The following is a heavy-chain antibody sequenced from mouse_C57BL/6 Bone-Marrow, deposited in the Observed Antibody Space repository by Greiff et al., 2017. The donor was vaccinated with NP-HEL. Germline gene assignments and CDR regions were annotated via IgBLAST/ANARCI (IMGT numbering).Heavy chain of an antibody. CDR1: GYTFTDYY. CDR2: INPNNGGT. D-gene: IGHD1-1*01. V-gene: IGHV1-26*01. CDR3: ARGVYYERYFDV. Sequence: VQLQQSGPELVKPGASVKISCKASGYTFTDYYMNWVKQSHGKSLEWIGDINPNNGGTSYNQKFKGKATLTVDKSSSTAYMELRSLTSEDSAVYYWARGVYYERYFDVWGTGTTVTVSS. J-gene: IGHJ1*03.